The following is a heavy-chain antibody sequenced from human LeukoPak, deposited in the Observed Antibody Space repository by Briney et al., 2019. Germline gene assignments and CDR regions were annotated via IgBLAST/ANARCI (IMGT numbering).Heavy chain of an antibody. CDR3: ARRNSQIGDY. J-gene: IGHJ4*02. CDR1: GYSFSNYW. Sequence: GESLKISCKASGYSFSNYWIGWVRQMPGKGLEWMGIIYPGDSDTRYSPSFQGQVTISADKSISTAYLQWSSLKASDTAMYYCARRNSQIGDYWGQGTLVTVSS. D-gene: IGHD2/OR15-2a*01. CDR2: IYPGDSDT. V-gene: IGHV5-51*01.